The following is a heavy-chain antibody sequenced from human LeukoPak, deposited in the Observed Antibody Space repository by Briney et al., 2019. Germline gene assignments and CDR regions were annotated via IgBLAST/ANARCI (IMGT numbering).Heavy chain of an antibody. CDR3: AREGGFYRPLDY. V-gene: IGHV4-31*03. CDR1: GGSINSGGYY. D-gene: IGHD6-25*01. CDR2: IYHSGST. Sequence: SETLSLTCTVSGGSINSGGYYWTWIRQSPGKGLEWIGNIYHSGSTYYNPSLKSRVTISGDTSKNQFSLKLTSVTAADTAVYYCAREGGFYRPLDYSGQGTLVTVSS. J-gene: IGHJ4*02.